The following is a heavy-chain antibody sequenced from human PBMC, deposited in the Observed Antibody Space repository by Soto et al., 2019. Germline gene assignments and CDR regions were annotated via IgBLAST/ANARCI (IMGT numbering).Heavy chain of an antibody. CDR2: IDPSDSYT. CDR1: GYSFTSYW. J-gene: IGHJ6*02. CDR3: AKPAGYSSSWPHNYGMDV. V-gene: IGHV5-10-1*01. D-gene: IGHD6-13*01. Sequence: GESLKISCKGSGYSFTSYWISWVRQMPGKGLEWMGRIDPSDSYTNYSPSFQGHVTISADKSISTAYLQWSSLKASDTAMYYCAKPAGYSSSWPHNYGMDVWGQGTTVTVS.